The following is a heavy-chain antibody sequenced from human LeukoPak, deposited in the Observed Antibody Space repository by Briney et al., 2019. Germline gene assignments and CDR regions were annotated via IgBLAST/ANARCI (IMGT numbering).Heavy chain of an antibody. J-gene: IGHJ3*02. Sequence: PSETLSLTCAVYGGSFSGHYWSWIRQPPGKGLEWIGEINHSGSTNYNPSLKSRVTISVDTSKNQFSLKLSSVTAADTAVYYCARGGSYCTNGVCYTGAFDIWGQGTMVTVSS. CDR2: INHSGST. CDR3: ARGGSYCTNGVCYTGAFDI. CDR1: GGSFSGHY. V-gene: IGHV4-34*01. D-gene: IGHD2-8*01.